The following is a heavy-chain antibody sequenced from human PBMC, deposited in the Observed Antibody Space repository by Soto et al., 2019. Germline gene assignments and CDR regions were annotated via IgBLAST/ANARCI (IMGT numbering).Heavy chain of an antibody. Sequence: EVQLVESGGNLVQPGGSLRLSCAASGFTFSDHHMDWVRQAPGKGLEWVGRTRNKANSYTTEYAASVKGRVTIARDDSKNSLYLQMNSRKTEETAVYYCSRDLGYWGQGTLVTVSS. CDR3: SRDLGY. CDR1: GFTFSDHH. V-gene: IGHV3-72*01. CDR2: TRNKANSYTT. J-gene: IGHJ4*02.